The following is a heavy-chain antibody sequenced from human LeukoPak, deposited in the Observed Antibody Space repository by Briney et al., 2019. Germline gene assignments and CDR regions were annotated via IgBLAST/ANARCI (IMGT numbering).Heavy chain of an antibody. CDR3: ARHRAAQLSKFDF. J-gene: IGHJ4*02. Sequence: PSETLSLTCNVSGGSISTSTSYYWGWIRQPPGKGLDWIGSIYHNGETSYSPSLTGRLTISVDTSKNRFSLRLRSVTAADTAVYYCARHRAAQLSKFDFWGQGTLVTVSS. CDR1: GGSISTSTSYY. CDR2: IYHNGET. V-gene: IGHV4-39*01. D-gene: IGHD1-1*01.